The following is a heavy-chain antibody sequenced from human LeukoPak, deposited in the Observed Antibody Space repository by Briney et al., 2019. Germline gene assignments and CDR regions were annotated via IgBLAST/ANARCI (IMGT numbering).Heavy chain of an antibody. CDR3: ATITSMRVVLIS. J-gene: IGHJ1*01. CDR1: GFTVSSNY. CDR2: ISVSATNT. Sequence: GGSLRLSCAASGFTVSSNYVGWVRQAPGKGLEWVSTISVSATNTYYADSVKGRFTISRDNSKNTLYLQMNSLRADDTAVYYCATITSMRVVLISWGQGTLVTVSS. V-gene: IGHV3-23*01. D-gene: IGHD3-22*01.